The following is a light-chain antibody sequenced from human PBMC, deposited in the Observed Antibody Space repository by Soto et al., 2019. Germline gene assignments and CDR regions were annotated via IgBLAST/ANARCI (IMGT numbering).Light chain of an antibody. Sequence: IHIVLSSSTPSASVGDRVTFTCRASQSISNRLAWYHQKPGKTPNLLIYDASNLGSGVPSRFSGSGSGTEFTLTISSLQPDDFATYYCQQYDTYSTFGQGTKVDIK. J-gene: IGKJ1*01. CDR2: DAS. V-gene: IGKV1-5*01. CDR3: QQYDTYST. CDR1: QSISNR.